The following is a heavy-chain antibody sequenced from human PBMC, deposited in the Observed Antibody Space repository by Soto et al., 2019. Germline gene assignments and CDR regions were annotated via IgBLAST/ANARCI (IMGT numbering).Heavy chain of an antibody. CDR2: IFFNGSP. CDR1: GGFIRSTSYY. J-gene: IGHJ4*02. Sequence: PSETLAPTCTVTGGFIRSTSYYSAWVCQPPGKGLECIGSIFFNGSPDYNPSLQSRVTISVDTSKNQFSLKLSSLAAADTDVYFCARQVGDYYFDYWGQGTLVTVSS. V-gene: IGHV4-39*01. CDR3: ARQVGDYYFDY. D-gene: IGHD4-17*01.